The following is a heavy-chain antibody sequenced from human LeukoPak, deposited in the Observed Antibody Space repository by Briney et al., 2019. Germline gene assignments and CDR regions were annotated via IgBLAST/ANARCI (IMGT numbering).Heavy chain of an antibody. J-gene: IGHJ4*02. CDR1: GGTFSSCA. Sequence: ASVKVSCKASGGTFSSCAISWVRQAPGQGLEWMGGIIPIFGTANYAQKFQGRVTITADESTSTAYMELSSLRSEDTAVYYCAREVVATPKIFDYWGQGTLVTVSS. V-gene: IGHV1-69*13. CDR2: IIPIFGTA. D-gene: IGHD5-12*01. CDR3: AREVVATPKIFDY.